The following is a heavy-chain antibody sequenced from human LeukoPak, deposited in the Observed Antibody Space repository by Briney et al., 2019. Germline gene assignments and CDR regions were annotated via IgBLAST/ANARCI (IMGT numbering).Heavy chain of an antibody. CDR1: GFSFSSYL. CDR3: ARGPRGWYASDY. V-gene: IGHV3-74*01. Sequence: PGGSLRLSCADSGFSFSSYLMQWVRQAPGTGLVWVSRINRDGSSTTYADSVKGRFTISRDNANNTLYLQMNSLRAEDTAVYYCARGPRGWYASDYWGQGTLVTVSS. D-gene: IGHD6-19*01. J-gene: IGHJ4*02. CDR2: INRDGSST.